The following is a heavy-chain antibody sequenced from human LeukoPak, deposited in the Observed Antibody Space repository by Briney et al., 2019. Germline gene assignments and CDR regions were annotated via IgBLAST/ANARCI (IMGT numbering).Heavy chain of an antibody. CDR3: ARVTTGGYYNY. CDR2: IYTSGST. J-gene: IGHJ4*02. Sequence: PSETLSLTCTVSGGSISSGSYYWSWIRQPAGKGLEWIGRIYTSGSTNYNPPLKSRVTISLDTSENHFSLKLSSVTAADTAVYYCARVTTGGYYNYWGQGTLVTVSS. D-gene: IGHD3-22*01. V-gene: IGHV4-61*02. CDR1: GGSISSGSYY.